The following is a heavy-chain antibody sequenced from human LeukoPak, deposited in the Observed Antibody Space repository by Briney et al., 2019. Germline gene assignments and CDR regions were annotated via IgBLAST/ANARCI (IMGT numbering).Heavy chain of an antibody. CDR3: AKAGYGSGSYYTLSHFDY. V-gene: IGHV3-23*01. CDR1: GFTFSSYA. Sequence: GGSLRLSCAASGFTFSSYAMSWVRQAPGKGREWVSAISGSGGSTYYADSVKGRFTISRDNSKNTLYLQMNSLRAEDTAVYYCAKAGYGSGSYYTLSHFDYWGQGTLVTVSS. D-gene: IGHD3-10*01. CDR2: ISGSGGST. J-gene: IGHJ4*02.